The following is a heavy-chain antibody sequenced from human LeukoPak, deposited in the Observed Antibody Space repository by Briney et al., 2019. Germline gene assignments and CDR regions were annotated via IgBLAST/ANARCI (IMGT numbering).Heavy chain of an antibody. V-gene: IGHV1-18*01. CDR2: ISAYNGNT. J-gene: IGHJ4*02. D-gene: IGHD4-17*01. CDR1: GYTFTSYG. CDR3: ARDFYGSGDYEPFDY. Sequence: ASVKVSCKASGYTFTSYGISWVRQAPGQGLEWMGWISAYNGNTNYAQKLQGRVTMTTDTSTSTAYMELRSLRSDDTAVYYCARDFYGSGDYEPFDYWGQGTLGTVSS.